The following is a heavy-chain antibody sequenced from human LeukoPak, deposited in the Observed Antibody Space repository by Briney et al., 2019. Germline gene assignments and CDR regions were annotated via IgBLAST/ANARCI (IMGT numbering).Heavy chain of an antibody. Sequence: GGSLRLSCAASGFTFSSYAMHWVRQAPGKGLEWVAVISYDGSNKYYADSVKGRFTISRDNSKNTLYLQMNSLRAEDTAVYYCARGRGYEFDYWGQGTLVTVSS. V-gene: IGHV3-30*01. J-gene: IGHJ4*02. CDR1: GFTFSSYA. CDR2: ISYDGSNK. D-gene: IGHD6-13*01. CDR3: ARGRGYEFDY.